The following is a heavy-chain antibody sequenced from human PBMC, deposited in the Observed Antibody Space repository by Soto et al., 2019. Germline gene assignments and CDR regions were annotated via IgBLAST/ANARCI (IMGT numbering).Heavy chain of an antibody. D-gene: IGHD2-15*01. Sequence: GGSLRLSCAASGFTFSSYSMNWVRQAPGKGLEWVSSISSSSYIYYADSMKGRFNISRDNAKKSMYLQKNSLRAEDTAVYYCARDVVVVAGDAFDIWGQGTMVTVSS. V-gene: IGHV3-21*01. J-gene: IGHJ3*02. CDR3: ARDVVVVAGDAFDI. CDR1: GFTFSSYS. CDR2: ISSSSYI.